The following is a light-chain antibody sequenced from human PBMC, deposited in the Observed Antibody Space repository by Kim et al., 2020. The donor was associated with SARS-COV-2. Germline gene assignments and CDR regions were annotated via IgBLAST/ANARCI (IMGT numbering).Light chain of an antibody. J-gene: IGKJ2*01. CDR3: QQYGNSPYT. CDR2: GAS. V-gene: IGKV3-20*01. Sequence: LSPGESATLSCRASQSVSSIYLGWYQQRPGQAPRFLIYGASSRATGIPDRFSGSGSGTDFTLTISRLEPEDFAVYYCQQYGNSPYTFGQGTKLEIK. CDR1: QSVSSIY.